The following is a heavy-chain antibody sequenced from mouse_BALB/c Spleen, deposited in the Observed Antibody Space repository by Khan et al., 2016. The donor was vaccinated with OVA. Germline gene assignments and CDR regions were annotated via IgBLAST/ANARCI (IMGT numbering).Heavy chain of an antibody. CDR2: IDPENGET. J-gene: IGHJ3*01. CDR1: GFNIKDYY. CDR3: ARSGYFAWFAY. V-gene: IGHV14-1*02. Sequence: VQLQQSGAELVRPGALVKLSCKASGFNIKDYYLHWVKQRPEQGLEWIGWIDPENGETVYDPKFQDKASITADTSSNTVYLQFSSLTSEDTAVYYCARSGYFAWFAYWGQGTLVTVSA.